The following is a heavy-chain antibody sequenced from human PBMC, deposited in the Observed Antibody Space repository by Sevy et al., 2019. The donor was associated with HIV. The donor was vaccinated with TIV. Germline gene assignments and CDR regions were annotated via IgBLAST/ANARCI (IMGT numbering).Heavy chain of an antibody. J-gene: IGHJ4*02. CDR2: IWYDGTNK. CDR3: ATDRNVWGTDLFDF. Sequence: GGSLRLSCAASGFTFSSYGMHWVRQAPGKGLEWVAVIWYDGTNKYYADSVKDRFTISRDNSRNTLYLQMNRLRAEDTAVYYCATDRNVWGTDLFDFWGQGTLVTVSS. V-gene: IGHV3-33*01. D-gene: IGHD3-16*01. CDR1: GFTFSSYG.